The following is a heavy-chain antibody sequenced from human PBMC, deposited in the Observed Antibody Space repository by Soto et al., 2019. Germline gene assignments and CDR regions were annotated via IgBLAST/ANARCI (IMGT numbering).Heavy chain of an antibody. V-gene: IGHV4-39*01. CDR1: GGSISSSSYY. D-gene: IGHD4-17*01. Sequence: SETLSLTCTVSGGSISSSSYYWGWIRQPPGKGLEWIGNIYYSGSTYYNPSLKSRVTISVDTSKNQFSLRLTSVTAADTAVYYCARHPPYGPLDYWGQGTLVTVSS. J-gene: IGHJ4*02. CDR2: IYYSGST. CDR3: ARHPPYGPLDY.